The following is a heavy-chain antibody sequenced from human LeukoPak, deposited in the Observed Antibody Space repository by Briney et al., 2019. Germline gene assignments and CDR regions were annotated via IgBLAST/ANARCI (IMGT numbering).Heavy chain of an antibody. CDR1: GFTFSSYW. V-gene: IGHV3-74*01. J-gene: IGHJ6*03. Sequence: PGGSLRLSCAASGFTFSSYWMLWVRQAPGKGLVWVSRINSDGSSTSYADSVKGRFTISRDNAKNTLYLQMNSLKAEDTAVYYCARGGKSIYDFPAHYYYYMDVWGKGTTVTVSS. D-gene: IGHD3-3*01. CDR3: ARGGKSIYDFPAHYYYYMDV. CDR2: INSDGSST.